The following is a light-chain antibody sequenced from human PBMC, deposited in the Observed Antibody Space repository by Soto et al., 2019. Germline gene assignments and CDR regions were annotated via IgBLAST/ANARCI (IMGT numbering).Light chain of an antibody. CDR2: DAS. CDR1: QSVSTY. V-gene: IGKV3-11*01. J-gene: IGKJ4*01. Sequence: EIVLTQSPATLSLSPGERATLSCRASQSVSTYLAWYQQKVGQAPRLLIFDASNRATGIPARFRGSGSGTDFTLTISSLEPEDFAVYYCQQRSDWPLTCGGGTKVEIK. CDR3: QQRSDWPLT.